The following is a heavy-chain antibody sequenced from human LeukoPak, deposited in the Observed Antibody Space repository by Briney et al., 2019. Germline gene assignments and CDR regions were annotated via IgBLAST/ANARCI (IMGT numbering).Heavy chain of an antibody. Sequence: SGPTLVNPTQTLTLTCTFSGFSLSTSGVGVGWIRQPPGKALEWLALIYWNDDKRYSPSLKSRLTITKDTSKSQVVLTMTNMDPVDTATYYCAHSPRRQRWLQLQLDFDYWGQGTLVTVSS. V-gene: IGHV2-5*01. J-gene: IGHJ4*02. D-gene: IGHD5-24*01. CDR3: AHSPRRQRWLQLQLDFDY. CDR2: IYWNDDK. CDR1: GFSLSTSGVG.